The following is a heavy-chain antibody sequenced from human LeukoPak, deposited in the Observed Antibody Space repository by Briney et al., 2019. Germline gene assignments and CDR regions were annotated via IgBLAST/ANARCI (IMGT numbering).Heavy chain of an antibody. Sequence: GGSLRLSCAASGFTFSSYGMSWVRPAPGKGLEWVSAISGSGGSTHYSDSVKGRFTISRDNSKNTLYLQMNSLRAEDTAVYYCARRAGAYSHPYDYWGQGTLVTVSS. D-gene: IGHD4/OR15-4a*01. CDR2: ISGSGGST. CDR3: ARRAGAYSHPYDY. V-gene: IGHV3-23*01. J-gene: IGHJ4*02. CDR1: GFTFSSYG.